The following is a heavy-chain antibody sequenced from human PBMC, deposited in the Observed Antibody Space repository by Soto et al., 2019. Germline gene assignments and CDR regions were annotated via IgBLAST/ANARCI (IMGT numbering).Heavy chain of an antibody. CDR1: GYSFAGYW. Sequence: GESLKISCKGSGYSFAGYWISWVRQKPGKGLEWMGRIDPSDSQTYYSPSFRGHVTISVTKSITTVFLQWSSLRASDTAMYYCARQIYDSDTGPNFQYYFDSWGQGTPVTVSS. CDR2: IDPSDSQT. J-gene: IGHJ4*02. CDR3: ARQIYDSDTGPNFQYYFDS. V-gene: IGHV5-10-1*01. D-gene: IGHD3-22*01.